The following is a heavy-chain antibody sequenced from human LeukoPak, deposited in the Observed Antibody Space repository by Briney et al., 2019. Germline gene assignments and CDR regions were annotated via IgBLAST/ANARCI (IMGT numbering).Heavy chain of an antibody. Sequence: PGGSLRLSCAASGFTFSSYWMSWVRQAPGKGLEWVANIKQDGSEKYYVDSVKGRFTISRDNAKNSLYLQMNSLRAEDTAVYYCARGSSLLWFGELLWGASNYYYGMDVWGQGTTVTVSS. V-gene: IGHV3-7*01. J-gene: IGHJ6*02. D-gene: IGHD3-10*01. CDR3: ARGSSLLWFGELLWGASNYYYGMDV. CDR1: GFTFSSYW. CDR2: IKQDGSEK.